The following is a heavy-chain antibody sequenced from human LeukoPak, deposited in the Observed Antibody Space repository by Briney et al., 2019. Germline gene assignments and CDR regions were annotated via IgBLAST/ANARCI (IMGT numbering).Heavy chain of an antibody. CDR1: GFTFSSYS. J-gene: IGHJ6*03. CDR3: ARATYGGYYYYYMDV. D-gene: IGHD4-23*01. V-gene: IGHV3-48*04. Sequence: PGGSLRLSCAASGFTFSSYSMNWVRQAPGKGLEWVSYISSSSSTIYYADSVKGRFTISRDNAKNSLYLQMNSLRAEDTAVYYCARATYGGYYYYYMDVWGKGTTVTVSS. CDR2: ISSSSSTI.